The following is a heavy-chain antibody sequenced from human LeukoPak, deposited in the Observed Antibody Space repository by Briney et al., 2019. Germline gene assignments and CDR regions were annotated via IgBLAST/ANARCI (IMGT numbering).Heavy chain of an antibody. CDR1: GFTFSSYE. J-gene: IGHJ4*02. V-gene: IGHV3-30*02. CDR2: IRYDGGNK. CDR3: AKDPYSYDSSGYQYPDY. Sequence: GGSLRLSCAASGFTFSSYEMNWVRQAPGKGLEWVAFIRYDGGNKYYADSVKGRFTISRDNSKNTLYLHMSSLRTEDTAVYYCAKDPYSYDSSGYQYPDYWGQGTLVTVSS. D-gene: IGHD3-22*01.